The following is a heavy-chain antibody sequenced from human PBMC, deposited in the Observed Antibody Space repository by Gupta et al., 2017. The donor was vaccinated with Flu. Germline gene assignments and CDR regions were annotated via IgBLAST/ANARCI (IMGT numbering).Heavy chain of an antibody. Sequence: EVQLVVSGGGLVQPGRSLRLSCSVSGFTFGDYAMTWVRQAPGKGLVWVGLIRSKRFGGTAEYATVVRARLKISRDEAKNMANLQLNSLQHEDTGVYYCCRDLAVSDTIGGTNGFDPWGQGTPVTVSA. CDR3: CRDLAVSDTIGGTNGFDP. D-gene: IGHD2-15*01. J-gene: IGHJ5*02. V-gene: IGHV3-49*04. CDR1: GFTFGDYA. CDR2: IRSKRFGGTA.